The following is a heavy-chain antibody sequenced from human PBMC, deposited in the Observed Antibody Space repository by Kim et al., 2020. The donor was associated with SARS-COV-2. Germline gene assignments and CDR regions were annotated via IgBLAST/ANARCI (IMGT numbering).Heavy chain of an antibody. Sequence: HYADSGKGRFTISRDSARNALLLQMNALRVEDTAMYYCARATGAIDPFDVWGQGTMVTVSS. V-gene: IGHV3-23*01. D-gene: IGHD1-26*01. J-gene: IGHJ3*01. CDR3: ARATGAIDPFDV.